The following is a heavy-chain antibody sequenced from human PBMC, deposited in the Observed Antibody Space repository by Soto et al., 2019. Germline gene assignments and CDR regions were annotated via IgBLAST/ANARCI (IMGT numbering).Heavy chain of an antibody. Sequence: GGSLRLSCAASGFIFRDYGMHWVRQAPGKGLEWVAVIWYDGSNKYYAESVKGRFTISRDNSKNTLYLQMNSLRAEDTAVYYCARGIDYGDYAIDYWGQGTLVTVSS. CDR2: IWYDGSNK. D-gene: IGHD4-17*01. V-gene: IGHV3-33*01. J-gene: IGHJ4*02. CDR3: ARGIDYGDYAIDY. CDR1: GFIFRDYG.